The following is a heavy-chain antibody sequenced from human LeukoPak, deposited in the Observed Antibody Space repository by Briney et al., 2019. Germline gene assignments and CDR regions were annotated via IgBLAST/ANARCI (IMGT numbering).Heavy chain of an antibody. Sequence: SQTLSLTCAVSGGSICSGGYSWSWIRQPPEKGLEWIGYIYHSGSTYYNPSLKSRVTISVDRSKNQFSLKLSSVTAADTAVFYCARHRAIMITFGGVIAPGGPFDYWGQGTLVTVSS. J-gene: IGHJ4*02. V-gene: IGHV4-30-2*01. CDR2: IYHSGST. D-gene: IGHD3-16*02. CDR3: ARHRAIMITFGGVIAPGGPFDY. CDR1: GGSICSGGYS.